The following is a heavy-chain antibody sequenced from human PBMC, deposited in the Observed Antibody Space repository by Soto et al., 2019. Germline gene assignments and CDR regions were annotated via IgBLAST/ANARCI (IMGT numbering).Heavy chain of an antibody. V-gene: IGHV3-33*01. J-gene: IGHJ4*02. CDR1: GFTFSSYG. D-gene: IGHD3-10*01. CDR2: IWCDGSNK. CDR3: ARGRRGLGCGELGF. Sequence: QVQLVESGGGVVKPGRSLRLSCAASGFTFSSYGMHWVRQAPGKGLEWVEVIWCDGSNKYYADSVQGRFTISRDNSKKALYLQNNGLRTQDTDDYYCARGRRGLGCGELGFCGQGTLVTVSS.